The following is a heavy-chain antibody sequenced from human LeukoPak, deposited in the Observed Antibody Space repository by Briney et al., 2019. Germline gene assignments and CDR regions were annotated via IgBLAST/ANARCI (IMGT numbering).Heavy chain of an antibody. V-gene: IGHV3-30*18. Sequence: GTSLRLSCEASGFTFTNYGMHWVRQAPGKGPECVAAVSFDGRKTYYAGFAEGRFTISRDDSNNMVYLQMNSLRTEDTAVYHCVKRGGGDHGLDVWGQGTTVVVS. CDR1: GFTFTNYG. CDR3: VKRGGGDHGLDV. CDR2: VSFDGRKT. D-gene: IGHD2-21*02. J-gene: IGHJ6*02.